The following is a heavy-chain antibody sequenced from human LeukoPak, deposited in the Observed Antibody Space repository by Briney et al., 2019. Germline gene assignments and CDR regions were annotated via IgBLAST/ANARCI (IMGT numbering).Heavy chain of an antibody. CDR3: ARAQGYCSSTSCFYYFDY. J-gene: IGHJ4*02. CDR1: GFTFNSYS. V-gene: IGHV3-21*01. Sequence: GGSLRLSCAASGFTFNSYSMNWVRQAPGKGLEWVSSISSSSSYIYYADSVKGRFTISRDNAKNSLYLQMNSLRAEDTAVYYCARAQGYCSSTSCFYYFDYWGQGTLVTVSS. D-gene: IGHD2-2*01. CDR2: ISSSSSYI.